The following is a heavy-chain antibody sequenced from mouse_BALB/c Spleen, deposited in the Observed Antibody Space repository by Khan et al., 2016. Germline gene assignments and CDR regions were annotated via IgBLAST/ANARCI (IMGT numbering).Heavy chain of an antibody. J-gene: IGHJ2*01. CDR3: AREDYGNYGDYFDY. D-gene: IGHD2-1*01. V-gene: IGHV5-6-5*01. CDR1: GFTFSSYA. Sequence: EVELVESGGGLVKPGGSLKLSCAASGFTFSSYAMSWVRQTPEKRLEWVASISSGGSTYYPDSVQGRFPISSDNARNILNLQMSSLRSEDTAMYYCAREDYGNYGDYFDYWGQGTTLTVSS. CDR2: ISSGGST.